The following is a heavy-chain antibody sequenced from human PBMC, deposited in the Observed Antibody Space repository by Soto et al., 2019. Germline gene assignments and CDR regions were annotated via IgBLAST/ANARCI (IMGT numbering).Heavy chain of an antibody. J-gene: IGHJ6*02. CDR3: ARDRAPYCSGSSCHLDYYPYYGMDV. CDR1: GYPFQNYP. CDR2: INGGTGDT. D-gene: IGHD2-2*01. Sequence: VDSVKVSCKASGYPFQNYPIHWVRQAPGQRPERMGWINGGTGDTRSSQRFQDRVTMTRDTSASTAYMELSSLRSEDTAVYFCARDRAPYCSGSSCHLDYYPYYGMDVWGQGTTVTVSS. V-gene: IGHV1-3*01.